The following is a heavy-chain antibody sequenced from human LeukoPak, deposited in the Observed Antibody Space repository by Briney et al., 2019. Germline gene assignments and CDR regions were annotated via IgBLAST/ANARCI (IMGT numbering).Heavy chain of an antibody. CDR2: MLYSGST. J-gene: IGHJ4*02. V-gene: IGHV4-59*08. D-gene: IGHD3-16*02. CDR1: GASISNYY. Sequence: SETLSLTCTVSGASISNYYWSWIRQSPGKGLEWIGYMLYSGSTNQNPSLRSRVAISVDTSKNQVSLKLSSVTAADTAVYYCARSDIWGSYRFLDYWGQGALVTVSS. CDR3: ARSDIWGSYRFLDY.